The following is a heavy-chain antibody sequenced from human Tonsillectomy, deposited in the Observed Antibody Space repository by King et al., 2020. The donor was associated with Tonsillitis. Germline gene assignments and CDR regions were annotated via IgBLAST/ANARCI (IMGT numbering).Heavy chain of an antibody. V-gene: IGHV3-30*01. D-gene: IGHD3-22*01. CDR2: ISYDGSNK. CDR3: SGDRMRAYYYDSGYFDY. Sequence: HVQLVESGGGVVQPGRSLRLSCAASGFTFSSYAMHWVRQAPGKGLEWVAVISYDGSNKYYADSVKGRFTISRDNSKNTLYLQVNSLRAEDTAVYYFSGDRMRAYYYDSGYFDYWGQGTLVTVSS. J-gene: IGHJ4*02. CDR1: GFTFSSYA.